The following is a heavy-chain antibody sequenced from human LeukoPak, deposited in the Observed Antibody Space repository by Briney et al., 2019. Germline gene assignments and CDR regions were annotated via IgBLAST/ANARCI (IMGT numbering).Heavy chain of an antibody. D-gene: IGHD6-13*01. Sequence: SETLSLTCTVPGGSISNYYWSWIRQPPGKGLEWIGYIYYSGTTNYNPSLKSRVTISVDTSKNQFSLKLNSVTAADTAVYYCARGVYIAAAQYGYWGQGTLVTVSS. V-gene: IGHV4-59*01. J-gene: IGHJ4*02. CDR1: GGSISNYY. CDR2: IYYSGTT. CDR3: ARGVYIAAAQYGY.